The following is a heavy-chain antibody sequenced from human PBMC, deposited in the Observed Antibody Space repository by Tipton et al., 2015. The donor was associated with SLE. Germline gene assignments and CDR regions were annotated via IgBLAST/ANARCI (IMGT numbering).Heavy chain of an antibody. CDR2: IYHSGTT. J-gene: IGHJ6*03. Sequence: LRLSCTVSGYSIRTGYYWGWIRQPPGKGLEWIGTIYHSGTTYYNPSLQSRVTISVDTSKNQFSLKLSSVTAADTAVYYCASNSGTYYYYYYMDVWGKGTTVTVSS. V-gene: IGHV4-38-2*02. CDR3: ASNSGTYYYYYYMDV. CDR1: GYSIRTGYY. D-gene: IGHD1-26*01.